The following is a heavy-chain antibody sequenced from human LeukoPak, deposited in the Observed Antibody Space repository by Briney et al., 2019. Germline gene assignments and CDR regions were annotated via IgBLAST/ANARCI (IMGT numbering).Heavy chain of an antibody. CDR1: GYTFTSYG. CDR2: ISAYNGNT. V-gene: IGHV1-18*01. D-gene: IGHD6-19*01. J-gene: IGHJ4*02. CDR3: AIHSSGWQIYDY. Sequence: GASVKVSCKASGYTFTSYGISWVRQAPGRGLEWMGWISAYNGNTNYAQKLQGRVTMTTDTSTSTAYMELRSLRPDDTAVYYCAIHSSGWQIYDYWGQGTLVTVSS.